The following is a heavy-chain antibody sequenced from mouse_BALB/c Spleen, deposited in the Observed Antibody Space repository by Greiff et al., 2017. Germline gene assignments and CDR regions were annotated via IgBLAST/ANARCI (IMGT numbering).Heavy chain of an antibody. Sequence: QVQLQQSGAELVRPGSSVKISCKASGYAFSSYWMNWVKQRPGQGLEWIGQIYPGDGDTNYNGKFKGKATLTADKSSSTAYMQLSSLTSEDSAVYCCARGDYGNPWYFDVWGAGTTVTVSS. CDR1: GYAFSSYW. J-gene: IGHJ1*01. V-gene: IGHV1-80*01. CDR2: IYPGDGDT. CDR3: ARGDYGNPWYFDV. D-gene: IGHD2-1*01.